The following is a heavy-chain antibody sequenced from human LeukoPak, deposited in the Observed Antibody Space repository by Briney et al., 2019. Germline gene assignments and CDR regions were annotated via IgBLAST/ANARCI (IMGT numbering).Heavy chain of an antibody. CDR1: GFNFDDYT. J-gene: IGHJ4*02. V-gene: IGHV3-43*01. CDR3: TKDRYCTTTGCPLDY. D-gene: IGHD2-2*01. Sequence: GGSLRLSCAASGFNFDDYTFHWVRQAPGKGLEWVSLITWDGGTTYYADSVKGRFTISRDNSKNSVYLQMNSLRTEDTALYYCTKDRYCTTTGCPLDYWGQGTLVSVSS. CDR2: ITWDGGTT.